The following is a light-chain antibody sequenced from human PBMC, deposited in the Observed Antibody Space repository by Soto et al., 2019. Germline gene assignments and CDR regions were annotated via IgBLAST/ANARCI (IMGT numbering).Light chain of an antibody. J-gene: IGLJ1*01. CDR1: SSDVGGYNY. CDR3: SSYTSSSTYV. V-gene: IGLV2-14*01. CDR2: DGS. Sequence: QSALTQPASVSGSPGQSITISCTGTSSDVGGYNYVSWYQQHPGTAPKLMIYDGSNRPSGVSNRFSGSKSGNTASLTISGLQAEDEADYYCSSYTSSSTYVFGTGTKVTVL.